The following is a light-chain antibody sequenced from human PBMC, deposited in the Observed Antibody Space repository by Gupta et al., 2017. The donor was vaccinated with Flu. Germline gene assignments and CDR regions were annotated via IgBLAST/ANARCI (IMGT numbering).Light chain of an antibody. CDR3: QQYHYTPFT. CDR2: WAS. J-gene: IGKJ2*01. Sequence: DVVMTQSPDSLAVSLGERATINCKSSQNLLLSSNSKNYLAWYRQKPGQPPTLLIYWASMRESGIPDRFSGRGSGTDFTLTITSLQAEDVGVYYCQQYHYTPFTFGPGTXMEIK. V-gene: IGKV4-1*01. CDR1: QNLLLSSNSKNY.